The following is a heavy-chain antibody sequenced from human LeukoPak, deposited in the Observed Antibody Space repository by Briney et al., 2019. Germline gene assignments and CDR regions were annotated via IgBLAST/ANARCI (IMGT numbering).Heavy chain of an antibody. CDR2: MNPNSGNT. CDR3: ARGRGGSVYYYYYMDV. CDR1: GYTFTSYD. J-gene: IGHJ6*03. Sequence: ASVKVSCKASGYTFTSYDINWVRQATGQGLEWMGWMNPNSGNTGYAQKFQGRVTITGNTSISTAYMELSSLRSEDTAVYYCARGRGGSVYYYYYMDVWGKGTTVTVSS. V-gene: IGHV1-8*01. D-gene: IGHD2-15*01.